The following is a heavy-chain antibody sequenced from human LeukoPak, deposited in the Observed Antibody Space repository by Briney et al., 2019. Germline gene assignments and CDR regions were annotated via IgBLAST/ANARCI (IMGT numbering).Heavy chain of an antibody. CDR3: ARVVRPAVTIFGVATRPVYYYMDV. V-gene: IGHV4-39*01. J-gene: IGHJ6*03. Sequence: PSETLSLTCTVSGGSISSTSYFWGWIRQPPGKELEWIGTIFYSGTTYYNPSLKSRVTISVDTSKNQFSLKLSSVTAADTAVYYCARVVRPAVTIFGVATRPVYYYMDVWGKGTTVTVSS. CDR1: GGSISSTSYF. D-gene: IGHD3-3*01. CDR2: IFYSGTT.